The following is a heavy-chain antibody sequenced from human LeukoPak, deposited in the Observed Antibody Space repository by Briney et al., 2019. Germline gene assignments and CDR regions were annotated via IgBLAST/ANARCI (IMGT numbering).Heavy chain of an antibody. CDR3: ATEGTGI. J-gene: IGHJ3*02. V-gene: IGHV3-23*01. CDR2: ISGSGDTT. Sequence: GGSLRLSCAASGFTFSSYAMTWVRQAPGKGLEWVSAISGSGDTTYYADSVKGRFTISRDTSKNTLYLQMSSLRAEDTAVYYCATEGTGIWGQGTMVTVSS. D-gene: IGHD1-1*01. CDR1: GFTFSSYA.